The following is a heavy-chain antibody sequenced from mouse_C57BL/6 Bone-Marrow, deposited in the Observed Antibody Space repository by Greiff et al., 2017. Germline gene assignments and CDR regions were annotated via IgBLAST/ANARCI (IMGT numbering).Heavy chain of an antibody. Sequence: VQLQQPGAELVKPGASVKMSCKASGYTFTSYWITWVKQRPGQGLEWIGDIYPGSGSTNYNEKFKSKATLTVDTSSSTAYMQLSSLTSEDSAVYCCARDEDYDWYFDVWGTGTTVTVSS. V-gene: IGHV1-55*01. D-gene: IGHD2-4*01. CDR3: ARDEDYDWYFDV. CDR1: GYTFTSYW. J-gene: IGHJ1*03. CDR2: IYPGSGST.